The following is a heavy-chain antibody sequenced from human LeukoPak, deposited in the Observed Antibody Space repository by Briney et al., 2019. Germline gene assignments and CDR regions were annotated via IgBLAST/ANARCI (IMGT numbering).Heavy chain of an antibody. J-gene: IGHJ4*02. CDR3: TRPYYYDSSGYYNDY. D-gene: IGHD3-22*01. CDR1: GFTFSSYA. Sequence: GGSLRLSCAASGFTFSSYAMSWVRQAPGKGLEWVSAISGSGGSTYYADSVKGRFTISSDNYKNTLYLQMNSLRAEDTAVYYCTRPYYYDSSGYYNDYWGQGTLVTVSS. CDR2: ISGSGGST. V-gene: IGHV3-23*01.